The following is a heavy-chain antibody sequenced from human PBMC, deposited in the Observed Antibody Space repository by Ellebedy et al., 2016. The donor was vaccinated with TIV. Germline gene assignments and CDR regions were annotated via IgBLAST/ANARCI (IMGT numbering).Heavy chain of an antibody. CDR2: ISGSGGST. J-gene: IGHJ6*03. D-gene: IGHD3-10*01. Sequence: GESLKISCAASGLTFSNHDMSWVRQAPGKGLEWVSGISGSGGSTYYADAVKGRFTISRDNSKNTLYLQMHSLRADDTAVYYCAKWGVDLAPRYYYMNVWGKGTTVTVSS. CDR3: AKWGVDLAPRYYYMNV. V-gene: IGHV3-23*01. CDR1: GLTFSNHD.